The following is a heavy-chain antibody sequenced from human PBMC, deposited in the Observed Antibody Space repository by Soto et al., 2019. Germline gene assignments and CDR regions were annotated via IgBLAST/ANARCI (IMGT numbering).Heavy chain of an antibody. J-gene: IGHJ5*02. CDR1: GGSISSGDYF. CDR3: ARGWGLRVTTVDL. D-gene: IGHD1-26*01. Sequence: SETLSLTCTVSGGSISSGDYFWSWIRQPPGKGLEWIGYIHDSGGTYNNPSLKSRLIISVDTPKNQFSLKLRSVTAADTAVYYCARGWGLRVTTVDLWGQGTQVTVSS. CDR2: IHDSGGT. V-gene: IGHV4-30-4*01.